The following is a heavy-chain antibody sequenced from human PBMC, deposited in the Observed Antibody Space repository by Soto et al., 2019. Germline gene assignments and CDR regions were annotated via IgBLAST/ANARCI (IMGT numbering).Heavy chain of an antibody. J-gene: IGHJ4*01. CDR3: VRKYPGTRPFDY. V-gene: IGHV3-23*01. CDR1: RFAFNGYG. CDR2: IGTGGNT. Sequence: PGGSLRLSCAASRFAFNGYGMNWVRQAPGKGLAWVSAIGTGGNTYYANSVKGRFTISRDNSRTTLYLQMNSLRVEDTALYYCVRKYPGTRPFDYWGQGTLVTVSS. D-gene: IGHD2-2*01.